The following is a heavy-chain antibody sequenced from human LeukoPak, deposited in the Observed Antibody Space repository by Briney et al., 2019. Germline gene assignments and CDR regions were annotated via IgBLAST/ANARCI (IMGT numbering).Heavy chain of an antibody. CDR1: GGSISSSSYY. V-gene: IGHV4-39*07. CDR3: AREGYYDSSGYSDY. CDR2: IYYSGSI. Sequence: SETLSLTCTVSGGSISSSSYYWGWIRQPPGKGLEWIGSIYYSGSIYYNPSLKSRVTISVDTSKNQFSLKLSSVTAADTAVYYCAREGYYDSSGYSDYWGQGTLVTVSS. J-gene: IGHJ4*02. D-gene: IGHD3-22*01.